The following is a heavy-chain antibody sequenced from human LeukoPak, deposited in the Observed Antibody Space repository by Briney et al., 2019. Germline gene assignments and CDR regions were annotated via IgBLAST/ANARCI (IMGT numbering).Heavy chain of an antibody. CDR3: TRGYYYDSSGYRLDY. J-gene: IGHJ4*02. Sequence: GGSLRLSCAASGFTFTDYWMSWVGQAPGKGLEWVGFIRSKAYGGTTEYAASVKGRFTISRDDSKSIAYLQMNSLKTEDTAVYYCTRGYYYDSSGYRLDYWGQGTLVTVSS. V-gene: IGHV3-49*04. CDR1: GFTFTDYW. CDR2: IRSKAYGGTT. D-gene: IGHD3-22*01.